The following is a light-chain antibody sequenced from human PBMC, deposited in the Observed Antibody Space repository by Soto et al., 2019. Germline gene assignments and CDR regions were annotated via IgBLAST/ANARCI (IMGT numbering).Light chain of an antibody. CDR3: QQYDSYSLT. CDR2: DAS. Sequence: DIQMTQSPSTLSASVGDRVTITCRASQSISSRLAWYQQKPGKAPKLLIYDASNLESGVPSRFSGSGSGTEFSLTISSLQPDDFATYCCQQYDSYSLTFGGGTKGEIK. CDR1: QSISSR. V-gene: IGKV1-5*01. J-gene: IGKJ4*01.